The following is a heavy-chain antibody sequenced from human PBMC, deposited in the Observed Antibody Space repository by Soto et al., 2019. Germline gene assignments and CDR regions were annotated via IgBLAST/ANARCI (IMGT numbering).Heavy chain of an antibody. CDR1: GYTFTSYG. Sequence: ASVKVSCKASGYTFTSYGISWVRQAPGQGLEWMGWISAYNGNTNYAQKLQGRVTMTTDTSTSTAYMELRSLRSDDTAVYYCARGHYDLWSGITPPYYYYGMDVWGQGTTVTVSS. CDR2: ISAYNGNT. D-gene: IGHD3-3*01. V-gene: IGHV1-18*01. CDR3: ARGHYDLWSGITPPYYYYGMDV. J-gene: IGHJ6*02.